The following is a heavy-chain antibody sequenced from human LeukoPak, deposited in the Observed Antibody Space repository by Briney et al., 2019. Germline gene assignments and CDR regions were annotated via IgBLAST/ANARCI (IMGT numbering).Heavy chain of an antibody. CDR1: GFTFSSYS. Sequence: GGSLRLSCAASGFTFSSYSMNWVRQAPGKGLGWVSGFSGGGDSIHYADSVKGRFTISRDNSKSTLYLQMDSLRAEDTALYYCAKHLLNTAIYSCLDYWGQGVLVTVSS. V-gene: IGHV3-23*01. CDR2: FSGGGDSI. J-gene: IGHJ4*02. D-gene: IGHD2-2*02. CDR3: AKHLLNTAIYSCLDY.